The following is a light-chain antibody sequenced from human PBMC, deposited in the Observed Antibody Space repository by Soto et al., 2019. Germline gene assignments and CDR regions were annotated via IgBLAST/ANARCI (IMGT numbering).Light chain of an antibody. V-gene: IGKV1-5*03. CDR1: QSISNW. CDR2: KES. J-gene: IGKJ1*01. CDR3: QKYNSHSKT. Sequence: DLQMTQSPSTLSSSLGESVTITCRASQSISNWVAWYQQKVGEAPNLLIYKESNLHSGVPSRFSGTGSGTELNLTISGLQPDDFATYYCQKYNSHSKTCGQGTKVDIK.